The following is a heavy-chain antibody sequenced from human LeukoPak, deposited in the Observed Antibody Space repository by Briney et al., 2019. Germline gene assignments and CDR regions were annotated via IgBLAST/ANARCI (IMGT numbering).Heavy chain of an antibody. V-gene: IGHV3-21*01. Sequence: GGSLRLSCAASGFTFSSYSMNWVRQARAKGLEWVSSISSSSSYIYYADSVKGRFTISRDNAKNSLYLQMNSLRAEDTAVYYCARAFDFWSGYSPYYFDYWGQGTLVTVSS. CDR1: GFTFSSYS. D-gene: IGHD3-3*01. CDR2: ISSSSSYI. J-gene: IGHJ4*02. CDR3: ARAFDFWSGYSPYYFDY.